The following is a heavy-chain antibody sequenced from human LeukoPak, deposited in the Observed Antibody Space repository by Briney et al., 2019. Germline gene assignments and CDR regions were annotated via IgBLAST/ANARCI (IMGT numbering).Heavy chain of an antibody. Sequence: GASVKVSCKASGYTFTSYGISWVRQAPGQGLEWTGWISAYNGNTNYAQKLQGRVTMTTDTSTSTAYMELRSLRSDDTAVYYCARRGRGSGRHAFDIWGQGTMVTVSS. CDR2: ISAYNGNT. D-gene: IGHD3-10*01. CDR3: ARRGRGSGRHAFDI. V-gene: IGHV1-18*01. J-gene: IGHJ3*02. CDR1: GYTFTSYG.